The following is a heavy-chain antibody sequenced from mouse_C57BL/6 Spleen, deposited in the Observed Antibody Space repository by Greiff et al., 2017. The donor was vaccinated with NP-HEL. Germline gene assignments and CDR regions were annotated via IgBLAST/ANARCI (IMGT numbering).Heavy chain of an antibody. CDR1: GYTFTSYW. D-gene: IGHD1-1*01. J-gene: IGHJ3*01. CDR2: INPSSGYT. V-gene: IGHV1-7*01. Sequence: QVQLQQSGAELAKPGASVKLSCKASGYTFTSYWMPWVKQRPGRGREWIGYINPSSGYTKYNQKFKDKATLTADKSSSTAYMQLSSLTYEDSAVYYCARSNDYGSSPFAYWGQGTLVTVSA. CDR3: ARSNDYGSSPFAY.